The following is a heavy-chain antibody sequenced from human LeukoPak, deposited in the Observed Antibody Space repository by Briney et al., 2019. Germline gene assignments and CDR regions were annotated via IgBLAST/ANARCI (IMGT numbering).Heavy chain of an antibody. J-gene: IGHJ3*02. CDR2: ISWNSGSI. Sequence: GGSLRLSCAASGFTFDDYAMHWVRQAPGKGLEWVSGISWNSGSIGYADPVKGRFTISRDNAKNSLYLQMNSLRAEDTAVYYCAKSLTMIVVVITDDAFDIWGQGTMVTVSS. V-gene: IGHV3-9*01. CDR1: GFTFDDYA. D-gene: IGHD3-22*01. CDR3: AKSLTMIVVVITDDAFDI.